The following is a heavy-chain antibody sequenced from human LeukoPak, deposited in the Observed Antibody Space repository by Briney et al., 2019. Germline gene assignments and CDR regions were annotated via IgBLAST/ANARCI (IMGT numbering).Heavy chain of an antibody. Sequence: SETLSLTCTVSGDSISSSNYFWGWIRQPPGKGLEWIGRMFYYGSTYYNASLKSRVTISLDTSKKKFSLKLRSVTAADTAVYYCARGGITSLLNWFDPWGQGILVTVSS. J-gene: IGHJ5*02. V-gene: IGHV4-39*07. CDR3: ARGGITSLLNWFDP. CDR2: MFYYGST. D-gene: IGHD3-16*01. CDR1: GDSISSSNYF.